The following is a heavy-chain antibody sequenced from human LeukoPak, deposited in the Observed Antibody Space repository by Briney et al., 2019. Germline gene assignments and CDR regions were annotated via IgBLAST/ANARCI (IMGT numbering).Heavy chain of an antibody. D-gene: IGHD4-17*01. CDR2: ISYDGSNK. Sequence: GGSLRLSCAASGFTFSSYAMPWVRQAPGKGLEWVAVISYDGSNKYYADSVKGRFTISRDNSKNTLYLQMNSLRAEDTAVYYCARDKPLTVTLVYSAFDPWGQGTLVTVSS. CDR1: GFTFSSYA. J-gene: IGHJ5*02. CDR3: ARDKPLTVTLVYSAFDP. V-gene: IGHV3-30-3*01.